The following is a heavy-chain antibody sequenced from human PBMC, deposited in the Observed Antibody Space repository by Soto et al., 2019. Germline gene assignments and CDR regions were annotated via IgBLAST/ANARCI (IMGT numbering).Heavy chain of an antibody. CDR3: ARQSSGWYNWFDP. CDR2: IYYSGRI. V-gene: IGHV4-39*01. Sequence: QLQLQESGPGLVKPSETLSLTCSVSGGSISSSSYYWGWIRQPPGKGLEWIGSIYYSGRIYYNPSLKSRVTISVDTSKNQFSLKLSSVTAAETAVYYCARQSSGWYNWFDPWGQGTLVTVSS. CDR1: GGSISSSSYY. J-gene: IGHJ5*02. D-gene: IGHD6-19*01.